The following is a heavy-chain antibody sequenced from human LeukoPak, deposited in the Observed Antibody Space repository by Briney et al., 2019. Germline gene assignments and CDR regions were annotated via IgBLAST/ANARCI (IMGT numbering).Heavy chain of an antibody. Sequence: GGSLRLSRAASGFAFSSYDMHWVRQATGKGLKWVSAIGTAGDTYYPGSVKGRLTISRENAKNSLYLQMNSLRAGDTAVYYCARAYRGYYGSGSYYNDAFDIWGQGTMVTVSS. CDR3: ARAYRGYYGSGSYYNDAFDI. CDR2: IGTAGDT. D-gene: IGHD3-10*01. V-gene: IGHV3-13*04. CDR1: GFAFSSYD. J-gene: IGHJ3*02.